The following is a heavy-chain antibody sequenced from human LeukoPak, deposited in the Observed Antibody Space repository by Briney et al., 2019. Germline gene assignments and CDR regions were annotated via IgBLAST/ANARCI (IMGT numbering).Heavy chain of an antibody. CDR3: ASYLRYYDYWSGYNADYYLDS. J-gene: IGHJ4*02. D-gene: IGHD3-3*01. V-gene: IGHV3-21*01. Sequence: GGSLRLSCAASGFIFSDYSMNWVRQAPGKGLEWVSSISSSSSYIYYADSVKGRFTISRDNAKNSLYLHMNSLRAADTAVYYCASYLRYYDYWSGYNADYYLDSWGQGTLVTVSS. CDR2: ISSSSSYI. CDR1: GFIFSDYS.